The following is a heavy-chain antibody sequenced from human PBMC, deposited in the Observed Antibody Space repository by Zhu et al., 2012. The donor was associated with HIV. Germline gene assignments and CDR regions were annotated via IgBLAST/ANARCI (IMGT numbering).Heavy chain of an antibody. Sequence: QVQLQESGPGLVKPSETLSLTCTVSNDSISIDYFYWSWIRQPPGKGLEWIGSVYYSGITYCNSPLQSRVSVSVDTSKNQFFLKLTSVTAADTALYWCARRTAAAFDFXGQGIRVTVSS. CDR3: ARRTAAAFDF. D-gene: IGHD6-13*01. V-gene: IGHV4-39*01. CDR1: NDSISIDYFY. CDR2: VYYSGIT. J-gene: IGHJ4*02.